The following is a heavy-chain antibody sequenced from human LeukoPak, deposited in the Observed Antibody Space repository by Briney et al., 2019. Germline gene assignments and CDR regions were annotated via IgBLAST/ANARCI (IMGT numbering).Heavy chain of an antibody. CDR3: AKDAHYYDSSGYSDY. J-gene: IGHJ4*02. D-gene: IGHD3-22*01. V-gene: IGHV3-23*01. CDR1: GFTFSSYA. CDR2: ISGSGGST. Sequence: SGGSLRLSCAASGFTFSSYAMSWVRQAPGKGLEWVSAISGSGGSTYYADSVKGRFTISRDNSKNTLYLQMNSLRAEDTAVYYCAKDAHYYDSSGYSDYWGQGTLVTVSS.